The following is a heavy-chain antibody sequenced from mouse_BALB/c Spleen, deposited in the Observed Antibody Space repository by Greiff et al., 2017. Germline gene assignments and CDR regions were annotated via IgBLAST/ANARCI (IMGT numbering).Heavy chain of an antibody. CDR1: GFTFSSFG. Sequence: EVQRVESGGGLVQPGGSRKLSCAASGFTFSSFGMHWVRQAPEKGLEWVAYISSGSSTIYYADTVKGRFTISRDNPKNTLFLQMTSLRSEDTAMYYCARLGRPYYAMDYWGQGTSVTVSS. J-gene: IGHJ4*01. CDR3: ARLGRPYYAMDY. D-gene: IGHD1-2*01. CDR2: ISSGSSTI. V-gene: IGHV5-17*02.